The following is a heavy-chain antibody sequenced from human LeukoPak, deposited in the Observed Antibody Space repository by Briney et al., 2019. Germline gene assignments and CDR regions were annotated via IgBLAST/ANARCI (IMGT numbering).Heavy chain of an antibody. CDR2: IYYSGST. CDR1: GGSISSGGYY. CDR3: ARGSGSYIDY. Sequence: SETLSLTCTVSGGSISSGGYYWSWIRQHPGKGLEWIGYIYYSGSTYYNPSLKSRVTISVDTSKNQFSLKLSSVTAADTAVYYCARGSGSYIDYWGQGTLVTVSS. D-gene: IGHD3-10*01. J-gene: IGHJ4*02. V-gene: IGHV4-61*08.